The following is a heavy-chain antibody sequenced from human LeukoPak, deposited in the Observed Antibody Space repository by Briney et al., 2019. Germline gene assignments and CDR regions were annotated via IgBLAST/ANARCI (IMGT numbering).Heavy chain of an antibody. CDR3: TTGPTLTEGDY. CDR2: IKSKTDGGTT. D-gene: IGHD7-27*01. Sequence: GGSLRLSCAASGFTFSNAWMSWVRQAPGKGLEWVGRIKSKTDGGTTDHAAPVKGRFTISRDDSKNTLYLQMNSLKTEDTAVYYCTTGPTLTEGDYWGQGTLVTVSS. V-gene: IGHV3-15*01. CDR1: GFTFSNAW. J-gene: IGHJ4*02.